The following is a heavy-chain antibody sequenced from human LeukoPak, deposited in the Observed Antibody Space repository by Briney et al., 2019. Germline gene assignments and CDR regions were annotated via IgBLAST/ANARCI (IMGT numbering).Heavy chain of an antibody. D-gene: IGHD5-12*01. CDR1: GGSISSYY. Sequence: PSETLSLTCTVSGGSISSYYWSWIRQPAGKRLELIGRIHTSGSTTYNPSLKSRATMSVDTSKNQFSLNLSSVTAADTAVYYCARGWINLDYWGHGTLVTVSS. CDR2: IHTSGST. V-gene: IGHV4-4*07. CDR3: ARGWINLDY. J-gene: IGHJ4*01.